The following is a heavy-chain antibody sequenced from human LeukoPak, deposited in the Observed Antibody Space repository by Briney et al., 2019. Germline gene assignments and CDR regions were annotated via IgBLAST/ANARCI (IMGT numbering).Heavy chain of an antibody. CDR3: AKGSGYSGSYFDAFDI. J-gene: IGHJ3*02. D-gene: IGHD1-26*01. CDR1: GFTFSSYA. V-gene: IGHV3-23*01. Sequence: PGGSLRLSCAASGFTFSSYAMSWVRQAPGKGLEWVSAISSSGGSTYYADSVKGRFTISRDNSKNTLYLQMNSLRAEDTAVYYCAKGSGYSGSYFDAFDIWGQGTMVTVSS. CDR2: ISSSGGST.